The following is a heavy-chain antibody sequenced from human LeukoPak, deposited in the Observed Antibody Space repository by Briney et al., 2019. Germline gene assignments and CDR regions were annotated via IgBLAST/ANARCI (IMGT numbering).Heavy chain of an antibody. V-gene: IGHV5-51*01. CDR3: ASQICSSTSCYHAFDI. CDR1: GYTFTNYW. D-gene: IGHD2-2*01. CDR2: IYPGDSDT. J-gene: IGHJ3*02. Sequence: GESLKISCKGSGYTFTNYWIGWVRQMPGKGLEWVAMIYPGDSDTRFSPSFQGQVTISADKSISTAYLQWSSLKASDTAMYYCASQICSSTSCYHAFDIWGQGTMVTVSS.